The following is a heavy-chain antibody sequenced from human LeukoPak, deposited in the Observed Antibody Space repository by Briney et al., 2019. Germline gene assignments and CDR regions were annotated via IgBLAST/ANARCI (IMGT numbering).Heavy chain of an antibody. D-gene: IGHD6-19*01. CDR3: TRLATYSSGGNY. CDR1: GFTSSGSA. CDR2: IRSEANNYAT. V-gene: IGHV3-73*01. Sequence: GGSLRLSCAASGFTSSGSAMHWVRQASGKGLEWVGRIRSEANNYATAYAASVKGRFTISRDDSKNTAYLQMNSLKTEDTAVYYCTRLATYSSGGNYWGQGTLVTVSS. J-gene: IGHJ4*02.